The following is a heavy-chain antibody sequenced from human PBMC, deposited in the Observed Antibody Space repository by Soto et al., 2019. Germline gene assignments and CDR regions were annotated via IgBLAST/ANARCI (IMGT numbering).Heavy chain of an antibody. CDR3: ARVDSRGGLVS. J-gene: IGHJ5*02. CDR2: IYYRGNT. CDR1: GGSISSTSYY. V-gene: IGHV4-39*02. D-gene: IGHD3-22*01. Sequence: SETLSLTCTVSGGSISSTSYYWGWIRQPPGKGLEWIGSIYYRGNTFYNPSLKSRVTISVDPSKNHFSLNLSSVTAADTAVYFCARVDSRGGLVSWGQGILVTVSS.